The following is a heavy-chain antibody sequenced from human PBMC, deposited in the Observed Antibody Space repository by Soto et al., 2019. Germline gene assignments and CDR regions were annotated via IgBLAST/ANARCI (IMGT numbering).Heavy chain of an antibody. J-gene: IGHJ5*02. CDR2: IYHSGST. D-gene: IGHD3-3*01. V-gene: IGHV4-4*02. Sequence: TLSLTCAVSCGSISSSNWWSWVRQPPGKGLEWIGEIYHSGSTNYNPSLKSRVTISVDKSKNQFSLKLSSVTAADTAVYYYARESRSITIFGVVILNWFDPWGQGTLVTVSS. CDR3: ARESRSITIFGVVILNWFDP. CDR1: CGSISSSNW.